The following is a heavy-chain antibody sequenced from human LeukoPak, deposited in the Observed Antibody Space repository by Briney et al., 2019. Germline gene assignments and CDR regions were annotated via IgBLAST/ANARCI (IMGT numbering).Heavy chain of an antibody. CDR3: ARGAPHCSKTSCYSYYYGMDV. CDR1: GFTFSSSA. Sequence: SGGSLRLSCAAYGFTFSSSAMRWVRQAPGKGLEYVSTISINEITTYYANSVKGRFTISRDNSKNTLYLQMGSLRAEDMAVYYCARGAPHCSKTSCYSYYYGMDVWGQGTTVTVSS. J-gene: IGHJ6*02. CDR2: ISINEITT. V-gene: IGHV3-64*01. D-gene: IGHD2-2*01.